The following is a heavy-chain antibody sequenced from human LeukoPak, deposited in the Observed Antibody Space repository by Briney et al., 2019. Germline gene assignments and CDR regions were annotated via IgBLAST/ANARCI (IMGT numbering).Heavy chain of an antibody. CDR2: IYYSGST. J-gene: IGHJ6*03. D-gene: IGHD3-10*01. CDR1: GGSISSSSYY. V-gene: IGHV4-39*07. Sequence: SETLSLTCTVSGGSISSSSYYWGWIRQPPGKGLEWIGSIYYSGSTYYNPSLKSRVTISVDTSKNQFSLKLSSVTAADTAVYYCARVNVVYGSGSPLVYYMDVWGKGTTVTVSS. CDR3: ARVNVVYGSGSPLVYYMDV.